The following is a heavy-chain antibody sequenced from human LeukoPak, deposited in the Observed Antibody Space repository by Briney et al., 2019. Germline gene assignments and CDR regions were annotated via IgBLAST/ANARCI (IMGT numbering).Heavy chain of an antibody. J-gene: IGHJ4*02. CDR1: GFTVSSNY. D-gene: IGHD4-23*01. Sequence: GGSLRLSCAISGFTVSSNYMSWVRQAPGKGLEWVSVVYSGGITDYAYSVKGRFTISRDNSKNTLHLQMNNLRAEDTAVYYCARVVIRPYYFDYWGQGTLVTVSS. V-gene: IGHV3-66*01. CDR2: VYSGGIT. CDR3: ARVVIRPYYFDY.